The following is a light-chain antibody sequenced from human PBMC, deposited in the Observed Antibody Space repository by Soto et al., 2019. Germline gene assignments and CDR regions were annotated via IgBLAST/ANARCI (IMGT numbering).Light chain of an antibody. CDR3: QQYNIWPPWT. V-gene: IGKV3-15*01. CDR2: GAS. Sequence: RVTTQSPATLSVSPGERATLSCRASQSVSNNLAWYQQRPGQAPRLLIYGASTRATGVPARFSGSGSGTDFTLTISSLQSEDFAVYYCQQYNIWPPWTFGQGTKVDI. J-gene: IGKJ1*01. CDR1: QSVSNN.